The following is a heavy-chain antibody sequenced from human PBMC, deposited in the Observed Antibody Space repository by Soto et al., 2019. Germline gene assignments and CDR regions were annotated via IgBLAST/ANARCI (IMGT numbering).Heavy chain of an antibody. Sequence: TGGSLRLSCAASGFTFSSYAMSWVRQAPGKGLEWVSAISGSGGSTYYADSVKGRFTISRDNSKNTLYLQMNSLRAEDTAVYYCAKDRLYHYDILTGYDYWGQGTLVTVSS. V-gene: IGHV3-23*01. D-gene: IGHD3-9*01. CDR2: ISGSGGST. CDR3: AKDRLYHYDILTGYDY. J-gene: IGHJ4*02. CDR1: GFTFSSYA.